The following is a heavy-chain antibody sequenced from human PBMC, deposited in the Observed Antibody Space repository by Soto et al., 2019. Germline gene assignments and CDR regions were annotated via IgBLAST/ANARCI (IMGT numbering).Heavy chain of an antibody. D-gene: IGHD3-22*01. CDR3: ARDFVYYEGSGRNYHYGMDV. CDR2: IRSDGSNK. V-gene: IGHV3-33*01. J-gene: IGHJ6*02. Sequence: QEQLVESGGGVVQPGRYLRLSCEASGFNFISYGMHWVRQAPGKGLEWVAVIRSDGSNKYYADSVKDRFTISRDNSENTRDLEMNSLRAEDTDVYYCARDFVYYEGSGRNYHYGMDVWGQGTTVTVS. CDR1: GFNFISYG.